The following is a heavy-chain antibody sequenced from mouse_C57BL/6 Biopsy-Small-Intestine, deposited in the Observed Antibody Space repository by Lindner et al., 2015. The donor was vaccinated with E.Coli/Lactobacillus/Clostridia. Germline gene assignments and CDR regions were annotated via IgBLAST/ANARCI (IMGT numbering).Heavy chain of an antibody. D-gene: IGHD2-10*01. CDR2: ISPTGGSP. CDR3: AGDSYNAFDI. V-gene: IGHV1-64*01. CDR1: EYTSTSYY. Sequence: SVKVSCKASEYTSTSYYIHWVRQAPGQGLEWMGIISPTGGSPSSAQKFQGRLTLSRDTSTSTVYMELSSLRSEDTAVYYCAGDSYNAFDIWGQGTMVTVSS. J-gene: IGHJ3*01.